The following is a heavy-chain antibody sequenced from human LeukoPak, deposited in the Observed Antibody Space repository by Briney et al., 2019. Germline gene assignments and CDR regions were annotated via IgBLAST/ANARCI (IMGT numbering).Heavy chain of an antibody. D-gene: IGHD6-19*01. V-gene: IGHV1-2*06. CDR1: GYTFTGYY. CDR3: ARVGLGIAVADIDY. CDR2: INPNSGGT. Sequence: ASVKVSCKASGYTFTGYYKHWVRQAPGQGLEWMGRINPNSGGTNYAQKFQGRVTMTRDTSISTAYMELSRLRSDDTAVYYCARVGLGIAVADIDYWGQGTLVTVSS. J-gene: IGHJ4*02.